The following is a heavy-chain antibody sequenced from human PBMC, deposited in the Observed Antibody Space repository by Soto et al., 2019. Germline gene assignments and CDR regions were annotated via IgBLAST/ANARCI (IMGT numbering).Heavy chain of an antibody. V-gene: IGHV3-30-3*01. Sequence: QVQLVESGGGVVQPGRSRRLSCAASGFTFRSYAMYWVRQSPGKGLEWVAVISYDGTNKYYADSVKGRFTISRDNSENTLYLQMNSLRVEDTAVFYCARGNNTFFDYWGQGGLVTVSS. J-gene: IGHJ4*02. CDR2: ISYDGTNK. D-gene: IGHD1-1*01. CDR1: GFTFRSYA. CDR3: ARGNNTFFDY.